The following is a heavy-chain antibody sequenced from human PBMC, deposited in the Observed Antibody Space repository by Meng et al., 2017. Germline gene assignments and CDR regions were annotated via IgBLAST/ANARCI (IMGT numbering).Heavy chain of an antibody. J-gene: IGHJ4*02. CDR1: GFTFSSYS. D-gene: IGHD6-19*01. CDR2: ISGGST. V-gene: IGHV3-38-3*01. Sequence: GESLKISCAASGFTFSSYSMNWVRQAPGKGLEWVSSISGGSTYYADSRKGRFTISRDNSKNTLHLQMNSLRAEDTAVYRPMAGTGKYYFDYWGQGTLVTVSS. CDR3: MAGTGKYYFDY.